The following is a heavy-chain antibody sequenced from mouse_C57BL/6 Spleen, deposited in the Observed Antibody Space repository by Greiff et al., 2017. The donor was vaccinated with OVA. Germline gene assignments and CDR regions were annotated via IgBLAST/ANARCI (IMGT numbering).Heavy chain of an antibody. Sequence: EVHLVESGGGLVKPGGSLKLSCAASGFTFSSYAMSWVRQTPEKRLEWVATISDGGSYTYYPDNVKGRFTISRDNAKNNLYLQMSHLKSEDTAMYYCASESLDYYDSSYVNWYFDVWGTGTTVTVSS. D-gene: IGHD1-1*01. CDR3: ASESLDYYDSSYVNWYFDV. CDR2: ISDGGSYT. CDR1: GFTFSSYA. J-gene: IGHJ1*03. V-gene: IGHV5-4*01.